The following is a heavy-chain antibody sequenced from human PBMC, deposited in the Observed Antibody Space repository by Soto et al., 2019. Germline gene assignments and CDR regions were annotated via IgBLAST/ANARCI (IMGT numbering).Heavy chain of an antibody. Sequence: ASVKVSCKASGYTFTSYGISWVRQAPGQGIEWMGWISAYNSNTNYAQKLQGRVTMTTDTSTSTAYMELRSLRFDDTAVYYCARPAYVGDGASDIWGQGTMVTVSS. J-gene: IGHJ3*02. V-gene: IGHV1-18*01. D-gene: IGHD4-17*01. CDR1: GYTFTSYG. CDR3: ARPAYVGDGASDI. CDR2: ISAYNSNT.